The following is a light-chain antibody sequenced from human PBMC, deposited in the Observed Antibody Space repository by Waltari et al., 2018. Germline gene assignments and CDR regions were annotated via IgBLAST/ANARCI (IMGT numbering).Light chain of an antibody. CDR3: QVLDAPTDQWV. V-gene: IGLV3-21*02. CDR2: VDT. Sequence: SYVLTQPPSVSVAPGQTAKISCGGDNIGTRSVHWYQQMPGQAPPLVVYVDTDRPSGIPERFSGSNSENAATLTISGVEAGDEADYYCQVLDAPTDQWVFGGGTKLTVL. J-gene: IGLJ3*02. CDR1: NIGTRS.